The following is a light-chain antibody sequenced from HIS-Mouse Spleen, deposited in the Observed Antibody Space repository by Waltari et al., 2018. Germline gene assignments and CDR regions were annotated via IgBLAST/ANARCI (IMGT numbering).Light chain of an antibody. CDR2: EGS. CDR3: CSYAGSSTNWV. Sequence: QSALTQPAPVSGSPGQSIPISRTGTSHAVGSYNLVSWYQQHPGKAPKLMIYEGSKRPSGVSNRFSGSKSGNTASLTISGLQAEDEADYYCCSYAGSSTNWVFGGGTKLTVL. J-gene: IGLJ3*02. V-gene: IGLV2-23*01. CDR1: SHAVGSYNL.